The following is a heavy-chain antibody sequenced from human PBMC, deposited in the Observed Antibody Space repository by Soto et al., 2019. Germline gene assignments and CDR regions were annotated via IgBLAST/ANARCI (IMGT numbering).Heavy chain of an antibody. Sequence: GGSLRLSCAASGFTFSSYAMHWVRQAPGKGLEWVAVISYDGSNKYYADSVKGRFTISRDNSKNTLYLQMNSLRAEDTAVYYCARDLRSWYAYYYYGMDAWGQGTTVTVSS. V-gene: IGHV3-30-3*01. J-gene: IGHJ6*02. CDR1: GFTFSSYA. CDR2: ISYDGSNK. D-gene: IGHD6-13*01. CDR3: ARDLRSWYAYYYYGMDA.